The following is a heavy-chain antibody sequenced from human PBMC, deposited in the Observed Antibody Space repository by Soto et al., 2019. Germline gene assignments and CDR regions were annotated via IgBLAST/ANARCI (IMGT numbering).Heavy chain of an antibody. CDR3: AIGDYGDYSFPFDY. J-gene: IGHJ4*02. CDR1: GFTFSSYS. CDR2: ISSSSSYI. Sequence: GGSLRLSCAASGFTFSSYSMNWVRQAPGKGLEWVSSISSSSSYIYYADSVKGRFTISRDNAKNSLYLQMNSLRAEDTAVYYCAIGDYGDYSFPFDYCGQGTLVTVAS. D-gene: IGHD4-17*01. V-gene: IGHV3-21*01.